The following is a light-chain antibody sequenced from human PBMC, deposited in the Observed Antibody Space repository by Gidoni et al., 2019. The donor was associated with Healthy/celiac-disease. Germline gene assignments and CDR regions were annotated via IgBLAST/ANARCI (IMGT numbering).Light chain of an antibody. CDR3: QQSYNIPYT. Sequence: DIQMTQSPSSLSASVGDRVTITCRASQSIASYLNWYQQKPGKAPKLLIYSASNLQSGVPSRFSGSGSGTDFTLPISSLQPEDSATYYCQQSYNIPYTFXXXTKLEIK. V-gene: IGKV1-39*01. CDR2: SAS. J-gene: IGKJ2*01. CDR1: QSIASY.